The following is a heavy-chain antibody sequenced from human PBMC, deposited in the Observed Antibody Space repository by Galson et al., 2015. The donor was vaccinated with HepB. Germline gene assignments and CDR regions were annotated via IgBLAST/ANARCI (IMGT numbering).Heavy chain of an antibody. V-gene: IGHV3-23*01. CDR1: GFSFSRYA. Sequence: SLRLSCATSGFSFSRYAMSWVRQAPGKGLEWVSAITGSGGSTYYADSVKGRFTISRDNSKNTLHLQVNRLRAEDTAVYYCAKAVALYFYYGLDVCGQGTTVTVSS. J-gene: IGHJ6*02. CDR2: ITGSGGST. CDR3: AKAVALYFYYGLDV.